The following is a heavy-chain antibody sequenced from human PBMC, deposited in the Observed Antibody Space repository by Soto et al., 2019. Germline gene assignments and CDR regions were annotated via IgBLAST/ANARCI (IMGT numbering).Heavy chain of an antibody. V-gene: IGHV3-48*03. CDR3: VRYCSTTLCNGVATRTFDY. CDR1: RFTFSTYE. CDR2: ISTSGSTV. J-gene: IGHJ4*02. D-gene: IGHD2-2*01. Sequence: GSLRLSCAASRFTFSTYEMNWVRQAPGKGLEWVSYISTSGSTVYYAESVKGRFTISRDNTRNSLYLQMNSLRDEDTALYYCVRYCSTTLCNGVATRTFDYWGQGTLVTVSS.